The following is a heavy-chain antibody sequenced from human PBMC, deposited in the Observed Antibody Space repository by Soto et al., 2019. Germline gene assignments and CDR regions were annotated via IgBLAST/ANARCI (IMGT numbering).Heavy chain of an antibody. D-gene: IGHD1-26*01. CDR1: GFTFSSYW. J-gene: IGHJ4*02. CDR2: ISSDGSST. V-gene: IGHV3-74*01. Sequence: EVQLVESGGGLVQPGGSLRLSCAASGFTFSSYWMHWVRQAPGKGLVWVSRISSDGSSTSYPDSVKGRFTISRDNAKNTLYLQMNSLRAEDTAVYYCARGRGGRPLIPDYWGQGTLVTVSS. CDR3: ARGRGGRPLIPDY.